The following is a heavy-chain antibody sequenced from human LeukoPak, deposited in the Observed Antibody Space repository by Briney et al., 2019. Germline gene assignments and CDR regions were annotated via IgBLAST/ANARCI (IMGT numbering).Heavy chain of an antibody. Sequence: GGSVTPFCAASGFTFSRYGMLWVRQAPGKGRKCVAVIWYDGSNKYYADSVKGRFTISRDNSKNTLYLQMSSLRAEDTAVYYCAKLGIYDSSGYYQRGDYWGQGTLVTVSS. CDR2: IWYDGSNK. CDR3: AKLGIYDSSGYYQRGDY. CDR1: GFTFSRYG. V-gene: IGHV3-33*06. J-gene: IGHJ4*02. D-gene: IGHD3-22*01.